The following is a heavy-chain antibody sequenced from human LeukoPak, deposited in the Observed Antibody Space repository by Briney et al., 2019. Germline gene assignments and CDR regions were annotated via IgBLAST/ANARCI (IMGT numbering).Heavy chain of an antibody. CDR2: IDPSGGST. V-gene: IGHV1-46*01. D-gene: IGHD1-26*01. CDR3: ARDRSGSWTFDY. Sequence: ASVKVTCKASGHTLTSYHMHWVRQAPGQGLEWMGIIDPSGGSTSSAQKFQGGVTMTRDMSTSTVYMELSSLRSEDTAVYYCARDRSGSWTFDYWGQGTLVTVS. CDR1: GHTLTSYH. J-gene: IGHJ4*02.